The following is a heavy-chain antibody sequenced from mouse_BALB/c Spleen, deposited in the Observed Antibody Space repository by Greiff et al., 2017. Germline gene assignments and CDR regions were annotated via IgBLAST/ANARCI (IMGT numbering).Heavy chain of an antibody. J-gene: IGHJ4*01. CDR1: GYAFTNYL. CDR2: INPGSGGT. D-gene: IGHD2-10*02. V-gene: IGHV1-54*01. CDR3: ARRYGNLYAMDY. Sequence: QVQLKESGAELVRPGTSVKVSCKASGYAFTNYLIEWVKQRPGQGLEWIGVINPGSGGTNYNEKFKGKATLTADKSSSTAYMQLSSLTSDDSAVYFCARRYGNLYAMDYWGQGTSVTVSS.